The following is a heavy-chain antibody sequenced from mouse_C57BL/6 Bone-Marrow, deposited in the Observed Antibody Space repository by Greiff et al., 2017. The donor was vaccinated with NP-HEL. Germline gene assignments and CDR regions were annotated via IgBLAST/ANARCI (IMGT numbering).Heavy chain of an antibody. V-gene: IGHV14-4*01. CDR2: IDPENGDT. CDR3: ARCAGWLLFYAMDY. D-gene: IGHD2-3*01. J-gene: IGHJ4*01. Sequence: VQLQQSGAELVRPGASVKLSCTASGFNIKDDYMHWVKQRPEQGLEWIGWIDPENGDTEYASKFQGKATITADTSSNTAYLQLSSLTSEDTAVYYCARCAGWLLFYAMDYWGQGTSVTVSS. CDR1: GFNIKDDY.